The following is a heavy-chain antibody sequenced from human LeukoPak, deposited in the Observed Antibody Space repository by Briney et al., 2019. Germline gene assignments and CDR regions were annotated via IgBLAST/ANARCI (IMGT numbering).Heavy chain of an antibody. CDR3: ARALYYDFWSGSPDDAFDI. CDR2: INWNGGST. D-gene: IGHD3-3*01. Sequence: GGSLRLSCAASGFTFDDYGMSWVRQAPGKGLEWVSGINWNGGSTGYADSVKGRFTISRDNAKNSLYLQMNSLRAEDTALYHCARALYYDFWSGSPDDAFDIWGQGTMVTVSS. J-gene: IGHJ3*02. CDR1: GFTFDDYG. V-gene: IGHV3-20*01.